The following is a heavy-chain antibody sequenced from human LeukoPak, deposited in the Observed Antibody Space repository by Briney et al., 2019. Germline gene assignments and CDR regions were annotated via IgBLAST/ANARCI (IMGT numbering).Heavy chain of an antibody. J-gene: IGHJ4*02. D-gene: IGHD2-2*01. CDR3: ARHVAYCSSTSCYGTYYFDY. V-gene: IGHV4-39*01. CDR2: IYYSGST. CDR1: GGSISSSSYY. Sequence: SSETLSLTCTVSGGSISSSSYYWGWIRQPPGKGLEWLGSIYYSGSTYYNPSLTSRLTLSVDTSKTQFSLKLSSVTAADTAVYYCARHVAYCSSTSCYGTYYFDYWGQGTLVTVSS.